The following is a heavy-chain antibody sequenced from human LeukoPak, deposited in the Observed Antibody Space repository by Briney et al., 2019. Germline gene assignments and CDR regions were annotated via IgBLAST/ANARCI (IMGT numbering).Heavy chain of an antibody. Sequence: GGSLRLSCADSGFTFSDYYMSWIREAPGGGLGWVSYISSSGSTIYYADSVRGRFTISRDNAKNSLYLQMNSLRAEDTAVYYCARNGYSGYDWDYWGQGTLVTVSS. D-gene: IGHD5-12*01. J-gene: IGHJ4*02. CDR3: ARNGYSGYDWDY. CDR1: GFTFSDYY. CDR2: ISSSGSTI. V-gene: IGHV3-11*01.